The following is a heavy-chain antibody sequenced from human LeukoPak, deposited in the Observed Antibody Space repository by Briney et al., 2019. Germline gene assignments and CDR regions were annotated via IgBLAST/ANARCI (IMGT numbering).Heavy chain of an antibody. Sequence: SETLSLTCAVYGGSFSGYYWSWIRQPPGKGLEWIGEINHSGGTNYNPSLKSRVTISVDTSKNQFPLKLSSVTAADTAVYYCARAPPRPYYYYHYGMDVWGKGTTVTVSS. CDR3: ARAPPRPYYYYHYGMDV. J-gene: IGHJ6*04. CDR2: INHSGGT. V-gene: IGHV4-34*01. CDR1: GGSFSGYY.